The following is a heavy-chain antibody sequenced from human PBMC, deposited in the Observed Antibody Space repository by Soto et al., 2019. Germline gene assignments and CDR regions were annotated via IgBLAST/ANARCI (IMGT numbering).Heavy chain of an antibody. CDR1: GYSFTTYG. D-gene: IGHD1-1*01. Sequence: ASVKVSCKASGYSFTTYGMTWVRQAPGQGLEWMGWISTDKGNTKYAQNFQSRATLTTDTSTSTAYMELRSLRSEDTAVYYCATDRDWKLDYWGQRTLVTVSS. J-gene: IGHJ4*02. CDR2: ISTDKGNT. CDR3: ATDRDWKLDY. V-gene: IGHV1-18*01.